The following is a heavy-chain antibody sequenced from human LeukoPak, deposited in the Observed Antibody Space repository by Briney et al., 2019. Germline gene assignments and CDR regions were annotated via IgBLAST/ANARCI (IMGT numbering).Heavy chain of an antibody. Sequence: GGSLRLSCAASGFTFSSHGMSWVRQAPGKGLEWVSTISGSGDYTYYADSVKGRFTISRDNAKNSLYLQMNSLRAEDTAVYYCAELGMIGGVWGKGTTVTISS. CDR3: AELGMIGGV. J-gene: IGHJ6*04. CDR2: ISGSGDYT. V-gene: IGHV3-23*01. CDR1: GFTFSSHG. D-gene: IGHD3-10*02.